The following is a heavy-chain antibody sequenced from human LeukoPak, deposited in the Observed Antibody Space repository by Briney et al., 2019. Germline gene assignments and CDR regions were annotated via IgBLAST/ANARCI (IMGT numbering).Heavy chain of an antibody. D-gene: IGHD1-26*01. CDR1: GGSFSGYY. CDR2: INHSGST. J-gene: IGHJ3*02. CDR3: ARQESVGATGRAFHI. V-gene: IGHV4-34*01. Sequence: SETLSLTCAVYGGSFSGYYWSWIRQPPGKGLEWIEEINHSGSTNYNPSLKSRVTISVDTSKNQFTLKLSSVTAADTAVYYCARQESVGATGRAFHIWGPGTMVTVSS.